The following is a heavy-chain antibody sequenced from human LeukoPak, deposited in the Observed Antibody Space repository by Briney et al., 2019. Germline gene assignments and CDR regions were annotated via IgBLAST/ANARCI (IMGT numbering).Heavy chain of an antibody. CDR1: GGSLNGYY. CDR3: AKNGQSGFSFDP. V-gene: IGHV4-34*01. D-gene: IGHD1-26*01. CDR2: GGNSGGT. Sequence: NPSETLSLTCAVYGGSLNGYYWSWIRQPPGKGLEWIGEGGNSGGTKFNPSLKSRVTISADTSKNQFSLKLSSVTAADTAVYYCAKNGQSGFSFDPWGQGTLVTVSS. J-gene: IGHJ5*02.